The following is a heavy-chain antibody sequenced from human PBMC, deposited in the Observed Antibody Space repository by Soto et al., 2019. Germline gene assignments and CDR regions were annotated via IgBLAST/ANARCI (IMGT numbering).Heavy chain of an antibody. J-gene: IGHJ4*02. CDR1: GFSLSDYA. CDR2: VSNDESNT. CDR3: ARDSPFPYTSVWDFGIMDE. D-gene: IGHD6-19*01. V-gene: IGHV3-30-3*01. Sequence: QVQLVESGGGVVQPGGSLRLSCAASGFSLSDYAMHWVRQAPGKGLEWVASVSNDESNTYYTESVKGRFSNSRDTSKNTQSLQMDTLRPDYTAVYYCARDSPFPYTSVWDFGIMDEWGQGTLVTVS.